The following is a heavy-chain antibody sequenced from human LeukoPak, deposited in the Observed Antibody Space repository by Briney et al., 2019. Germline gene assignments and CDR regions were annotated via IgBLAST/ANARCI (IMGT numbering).Heavy chain of an antibody. D-gene: IGHD1-26*01. Sequence: ASVKASCKASGYTFINYAIHWVRQTPGQRLEWMGWINAGGGNTRYSQKFQDRFTVTRDTSATTAYMEMSSLKFDDTAVYYCALGAYDYWGQGTLVTVST. CDR2: INAGGGNT. CDR1: GYTFINYA. V-gene: IGHV1-3*01. J-gene: IGHJ4*02. CDR3: ALGAYDY.